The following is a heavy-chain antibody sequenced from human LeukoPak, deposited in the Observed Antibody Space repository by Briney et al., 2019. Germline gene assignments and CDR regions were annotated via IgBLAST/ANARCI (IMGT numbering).Heavy chain of an antibody. V-gene: IGHV3-74*01. J-gene: IGHJ4*02. D-gene: IGHD6-13*01. CDR1: GFTFSSHW. CDR2: INTDGSYT. Sequence: GGSLRLSCAASGFTFSSHWMHWVRQAPGKGPVWVSRINTDGSYTSYADSVKGRFTISRDNAKNSLYLQMNSLRVEDAAIYYCARGAVGFFDSSGQGTLVTVSS. CDR3: ARGAVGFFDS.